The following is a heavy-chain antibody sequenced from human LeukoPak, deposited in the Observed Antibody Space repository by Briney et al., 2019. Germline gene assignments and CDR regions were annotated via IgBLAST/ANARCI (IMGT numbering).Heavy chain of an antibody. D-gene: IGHD1-26*01. J-gene: IGHJ6*03. Sequence: GGSLRLSCAASGFTFSSYTMKWVRQAPGKGLEWVSSISSSSSYIYYADSVKGRFTISRDNAKNSLFLQMNSLRAEDTAVYFCARATWDPNYYYYMDVWGKGTTVTVSS. CDR2: ISSSSSYI. CDR1: GFTFSSYT. V-gene: IGHV3-21*01. CDR3: ARATWDPNYYYYMDV.